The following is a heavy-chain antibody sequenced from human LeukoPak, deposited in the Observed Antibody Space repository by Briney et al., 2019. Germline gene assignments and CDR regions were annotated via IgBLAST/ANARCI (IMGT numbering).Heavy chain of an antibody. CDR3: ARKADGYKSFDY. D-gene: IGHD5-24*01. J-gene: IGHJ4*02. CDR1: GGSISSYY. V-gene: IGHV4-59*08. CDR2: IYYSGST. Sequence: SETLSLTCTVSGGSISSYYWSWIRQPPGKGLEWIGYIYYSGSTNYNPSLKSRVTISVDTSKNQFSLKLSSVTAADTAAYYCARKADGYKSFDYWGQGTLVTVSS.